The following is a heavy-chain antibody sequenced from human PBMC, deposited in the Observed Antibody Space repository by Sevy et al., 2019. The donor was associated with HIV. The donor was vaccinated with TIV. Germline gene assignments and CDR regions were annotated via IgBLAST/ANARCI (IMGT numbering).Heavy chain of an antibody. CDR3: ATSSGWALDY. D-gene: IGHD6-19*01. Sequence: GGSLRLSCVASGINFKTYKINWVRQTPGKGLEWVSSISFSGNYIYYADFAKGRFTISRDNARNSLYLQMLSLTAEDTAVYYCATSSGWALDYWGQGTLVTVSS. V-gene: IGHV3-21*01. CDR2: ISFSGNYI. J-gene: IGHJ4*02. CDR1: GINFKTYK.